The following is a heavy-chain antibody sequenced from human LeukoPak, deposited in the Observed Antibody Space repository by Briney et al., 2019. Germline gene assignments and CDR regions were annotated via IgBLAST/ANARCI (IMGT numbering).Heavy chain of an antibody. CDR1: GGSISSYY. J-gene: IGHJ5*02. V-gene: IGHV4-59*01. CDR2: MYYTGST. Sequence: SETLSLTCTVSGGSISSYYWSWIRQPPGKGLEWIGYMYYTGSTNYNPSLKSRLTISVDTSKNQFSLRLSSVTAADTAVYYCTRDGCPTTKSGCVGNWFDPWGQGTLVTVSS. D-gene: IGHD1-26*01. CDR3: TRDGCPTTKSGCVGNWFDP.